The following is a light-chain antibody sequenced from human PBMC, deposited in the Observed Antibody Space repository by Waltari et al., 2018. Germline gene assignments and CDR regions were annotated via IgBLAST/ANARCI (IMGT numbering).Light chain of an antibody. CDR3: QYSHT. CDR1: QNIGSS. Sequence: IQMTQSPSSLYASVGDRVTITCRAGQNIGSSLNWYQQKPGKAPKLLISLASNWQRAVPSRFSGSGCGTDFTLTINGLQPEDLATYYCQYSHTFGQGTRLEI. J-gene: IGKJ2*01. CDR2: LAS. V-gene: IGKV1-39*01.